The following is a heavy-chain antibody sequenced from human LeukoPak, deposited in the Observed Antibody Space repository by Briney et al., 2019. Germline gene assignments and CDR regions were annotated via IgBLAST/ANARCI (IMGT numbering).Heavy chain of an antibody. CDR2: ISTNTGNP. CDR1: GYTFTSYA. Sequence: ASVKFSCKASGYTFTSYAMNWVRQAPGQGLEWMGWISTNTGNPTYAQGFTGRFVFSLDTSVSTAYLQISSLKAEDTAVYYCASQIGGKSRYYYGMDVWGQGTTVTVSS. J-gene: IGHJ6*02. V-gene: IGHV7-4-1*02. D-gene: IGHD4-23*01. CDR3: ASQIGGKSRYYYGMDV.